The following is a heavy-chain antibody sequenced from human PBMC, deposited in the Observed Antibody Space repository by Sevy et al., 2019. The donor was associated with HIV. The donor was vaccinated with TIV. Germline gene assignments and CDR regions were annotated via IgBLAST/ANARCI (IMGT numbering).Heavy chain of an antibody. CDR2: LSFGCGRI. J-gene: IGHJ4*02. V-gene: IGHV3-23*01. CDR1: GFTFSKYS. CDR3: AREGCTKPHDY. D-gene: IGHD2-8*01. Sequence: GGSLRLSCAASGFTFSKYSMSWVRQAPGKGLEWVSTLSFGCGRINYADSVKVRFTISRDDSKDTLYLQMNSLRADDTAVYYCAREGCTKPHDYWGQGTLVTVSS.